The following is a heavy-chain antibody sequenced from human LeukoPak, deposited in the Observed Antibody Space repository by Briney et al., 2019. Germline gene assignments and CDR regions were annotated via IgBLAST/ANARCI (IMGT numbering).Heavy chain of an antibody. CDR2: IYYSGST. D-gene: IGHD2-8*01. J-gene: IGHJ4*02. Sequence: SETLSLTCTVYGGSISNYYWSWIRQPPGKGLEWIGYIYYSGSTNYNPSLKSRVTISVDTSKNQFSLKLSSVTAADTAVYYCAREGDCANGICYTWYFDYWGQGTLVTVSS. CDR3: AREGDCANGICYTWYFDY. CDR1: GGSISNYY. V-gene: IGHV4-59*01.